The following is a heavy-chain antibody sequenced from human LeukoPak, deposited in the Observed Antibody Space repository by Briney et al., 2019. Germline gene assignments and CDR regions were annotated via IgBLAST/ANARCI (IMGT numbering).Heavy chain of an antibody. J-gene: IGHJ4*02. V-gene: IGHV3-66*01. CDR2: IFSANNT. Sequence: GGSLRLSCVASGFTFSSYGMSWFRQAPGKGLEWVSIIFSANNTYYADSVKGRFSISRDNSKNTLYLQMNSLRAEDTAVYYCARDRDYGGASFDYWGQGTLVTVSS. CDR3: ARDRDYGGASFDY. D-gene: IGHD4-23*01. CDR1: GFTFSSYG.